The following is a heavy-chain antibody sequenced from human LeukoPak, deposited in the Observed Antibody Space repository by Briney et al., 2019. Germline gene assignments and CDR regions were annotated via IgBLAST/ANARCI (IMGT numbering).Heavy chain of an antibody. CDR2: ISGSGGST. D-gene: IGHD3-22*01. Sequence: GGSLRLSCAASGFTFSSYGMSWVRQAPGKGLEWVSAISGSGGSTYYADSVKGRFTISRDNSKNTLYLQMNSLRAEDTAVYYCARQYYYDSSGYKQAWSDPWGQGTLVTVSS. CDR1: GFTFSSYG. J-gene: IGHJ5*02. V-gene: IGHV3-23*01. CDR3: ARQYYYDSSGYKQAWSDP.